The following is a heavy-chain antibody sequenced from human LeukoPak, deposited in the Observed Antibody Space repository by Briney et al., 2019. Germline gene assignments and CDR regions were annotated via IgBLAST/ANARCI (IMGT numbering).Heavy chain of an antibody. D-gene: IGHD4-17*01. CDR2: MSYDGSNK. J-gene: IGHJ4*02. CDR1: GFTFSTYA. Sequence: GALRLSCAASGFTFSTYAMHWVRPAPGKGLEWMTVMSYDGSNKYYADSVRGRFTISRDNSKNTVFLEMNSLRAEDTAVYYCAKVSRSTVTSDYWGQGTLVTVSS. V-gene: IGHV3-30-3*01. CDR3: AKVSRSTVTSDY.